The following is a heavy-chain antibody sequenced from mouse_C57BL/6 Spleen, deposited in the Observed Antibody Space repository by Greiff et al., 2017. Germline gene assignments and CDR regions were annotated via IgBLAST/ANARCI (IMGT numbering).Heavy chain of an antibody. J-gene: IGHJ1*03. D-gene: IGHD2-3*01. Sequence: QVQLQQPGAELVKPGASVKLSCKASGYTFTSYWMHWVKQRPGQGLEWIGMIYPNSGSTNYNEKFKGKATLTVDKSSSTAYMQLSSLTSEDSAVYYCARYDGSIWYFDVWGKGTTVTVSA. V-gene: IGHV1-64*01. CDR2: IYPNSGST. CDR1: GYTFTSYW. CDR3: ARYDGSIWYFDV.